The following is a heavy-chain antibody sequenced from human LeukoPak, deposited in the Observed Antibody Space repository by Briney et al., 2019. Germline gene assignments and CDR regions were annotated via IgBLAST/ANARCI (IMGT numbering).Heavy chain of an antibody. V-gene: IGHV3-23*01. CDR2: ISGSGGST. J-gene: IGHJ6*02. Sequence: GGSLRLSCAASGFTFSSYAMSWVRQAPGKGLEWVSAISGSGGSTYYADSVKGRFTISRDNAKNTLYLQMNSLRAGDTAVYHCARSHYYDNSGQFYYYYGLDVWGQGTTVTVSS. D-gene: IGHD3-22*01. CDR1: GFTFSSYA. CDR3: ARSHYYDNSGQFYYYYGLDV.